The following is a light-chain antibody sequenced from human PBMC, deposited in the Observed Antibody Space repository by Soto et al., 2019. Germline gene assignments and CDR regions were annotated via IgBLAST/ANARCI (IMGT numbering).Light chain of an antibody. J-gene: IGLJ2*01. V-gene: IGLV1-40*01. Sequence: QSVLTQTPSVSGAPGQRVTISCTGSRSNIGAGFDVHWYQQLPGTAPKLLIYDNNNRPSGVPDRFSGSKSGTSASLAITGLQTEDEADYYCQSYDYSQDVVFGGGTQLTVL. CDR2: DNN. CDR1: RSNIGAGFD. CDR3: QSYDYSQDVV.